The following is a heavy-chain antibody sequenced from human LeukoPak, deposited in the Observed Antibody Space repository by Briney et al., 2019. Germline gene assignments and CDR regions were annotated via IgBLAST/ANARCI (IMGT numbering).Heavy chain of an antibody. CDR2: IYSGGTT. CDR1: GFTVSSYY. CDR3: ARDFYGSGSHRYFDL. V-gene: IGHV3-53*01. J-gene: IGHJ2*01. Sequence: GGSLRLSCAAFGFTVSSYYMSWVRQAPGKGLEWVSVIYSGGTTHYADSVRGRFTISRDNSKNTLYLQMNSLRAEDTAVYYCARDFYGSGSHRYFDLWGRGTLVTVSS. D-gene: IGHD3-10*01.